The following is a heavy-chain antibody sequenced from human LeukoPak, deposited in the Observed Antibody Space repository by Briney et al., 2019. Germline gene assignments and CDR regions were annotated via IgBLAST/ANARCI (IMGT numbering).Heavy chain of an antibody. CDR2: ISVRSGTV. D-gene: IGHD5-24*01. CDR1: GFSFSSYS. V-gene: IGHV3-48*02. Sequence: GGSLRLSCEASGFSFSSYSMNWVRQAPGKGLEWVSYISVRSGTVYADSVKGRFTISRDNAKNSLYVQMNSLRDEDTAVYYCARHERDASLDHALDIWGQGTMVTVSS. CDR3: ARHERDASLDHALDI. J-gene: IGHJ3*02.